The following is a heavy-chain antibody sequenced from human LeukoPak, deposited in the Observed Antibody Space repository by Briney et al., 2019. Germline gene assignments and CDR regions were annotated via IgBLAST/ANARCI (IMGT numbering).Heavy chain of an antibody. CDR2: IYYSGST. V-gene: IGHV4-31*11. Sequence: KTSETLSLTCAVYGGSFSGYYWSWIRQHPGKGLEWIGYIYYSGSTYYNPSLKSRVTISVDTSKNQFSLKLSSVTAADTAVYYCARGGDCGGDCYLDYWGQGTLVTVSS. CDR3: ARGGDCGGDCYLDY. D-gene: IGHD2-21*02. J-gene: IGHJ4*02. CDR1: GGSFSGYY.